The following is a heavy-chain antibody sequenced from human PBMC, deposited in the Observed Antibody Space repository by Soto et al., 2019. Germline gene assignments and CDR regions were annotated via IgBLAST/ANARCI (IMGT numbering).Heavy chain of an antibody. CDR2: IYHSGST. V-gene: IGHV4-4*02. CDR3: ASKSPAPDLYVYIDL. CDR1: GDSIRSSYW. J-gene: IGHJ2*01. Sequence: QVQLQESGPGLVMPSGTLTLTCAVSGDSIRSSYWWRWLRQPPGKGLEGVGDIYHSGSTDYNPCLESRVTISVDKYMNQFSLHLNSETAADTAVYECASKSPAPDLYVYIDLWGRGTLVTVSS. D-gene: IGHD2-2*01.